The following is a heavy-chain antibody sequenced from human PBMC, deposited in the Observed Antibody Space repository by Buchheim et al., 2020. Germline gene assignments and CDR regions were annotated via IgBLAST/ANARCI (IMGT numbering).Heavy chain of an antibody. D-gene: IGHD3-16*01. V-gene: IGHV3-30*03. CDR2: ISYVGRNV. CDR1: GFIFSDFG. CDR3: ATNQGDVTAA. Sequence: QVQVVESGGGVVQPGRSLRLSCEASGFIFSDFGMHWVRQAPGKGLQWVAVISYVGRNVHYADSVKGRFTISRDNSKSTLFLQMNSLRPEDTAVYYCATNQGDVTAAWGQGTL. J-gene: IGHJ5*02.